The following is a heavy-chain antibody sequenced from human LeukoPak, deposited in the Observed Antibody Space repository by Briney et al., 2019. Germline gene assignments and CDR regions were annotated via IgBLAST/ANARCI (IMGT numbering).Heavy chain of an antibody. J-gene: IGHJ5*02. D-gene: IGHD6-13*01. V-gene: IGHV3-48*03. Sequence: GGSRRLSCAASGFTFSSYEMNWVRQAPGKGLEWVSYISSSGNTIYYADSVKGRFTISRDNAKNSLYLQMNSLRAEDTSVYYCARARIAAAGIDWFDPWGQGTLVTVSS. CDR3: ARARIAAAGIDWFDP. CDR2: ISSSGNTI. CDR1: GFTFSSYE.